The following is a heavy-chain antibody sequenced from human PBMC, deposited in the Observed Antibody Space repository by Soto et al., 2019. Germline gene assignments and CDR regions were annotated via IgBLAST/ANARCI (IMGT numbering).Heavy chain of an antibody. CDR3: AREYCSGGSCYFGSKTDWFDP. J-gene: IGHJ5*02. Sequence: QVQLVQSGAEVKKPGSSVKVSCKASEGTFSSYAISWVRQAPGQGLEWMGGIIPIFGTANYAQKFQGRVTITADESTSTAYMELSSLRSEDTAVYYCAREYCSGGSCYFGSKTDWFDPWGQGTLVTVSS. D-gene: IGHD2-15*01. CDR2: IIPIFGTA. V-gene: IGHV1-69*01. CDR1: EGTFSSYA.